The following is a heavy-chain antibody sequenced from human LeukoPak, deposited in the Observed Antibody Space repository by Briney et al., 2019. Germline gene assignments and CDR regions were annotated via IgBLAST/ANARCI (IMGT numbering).Heavy chain of an antibody. CDR2: ISSGSSTI. J-gene: IGHJ4*02. D-gene: IGHD1-26*01. V-gene: IGHV3-48*01. CDR3: ARDSGTFNRYFDY. CDR1: GSTFSSYS. Sequence: PGGSLRLSCAASGSTFSSYSMNWVRQAPGKGLEWVSYISSGSSTIYYADPVKGRFTISRDNAKNSLYLQMNSLRAEDTAVYYCARDSGTFNRYFDYWGQGTLVTVS.